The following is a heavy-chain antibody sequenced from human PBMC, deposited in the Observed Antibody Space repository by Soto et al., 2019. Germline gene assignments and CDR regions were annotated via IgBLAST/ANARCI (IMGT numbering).Heavy chain of an antibody. J-gene: IGHJ3*02. Sequence: QVQLVQSGAEVKKPGSSVKVSCKASGGTFSSYAISWVRQAPGQGLEWMGGIIPIFGTANYAQKFQDRVTIPADESTSPAYMELSSLRSEDTAVYYCARRLLHPSDAFDIWGQGTMVTVSS. CDR2: IIPIFGTA. D-gene: IGHD3-3*01. CDR3: ARRLLHPSDAFDI. CDR1: GGTFSSYA. V-gene: IGHV1-69*01.